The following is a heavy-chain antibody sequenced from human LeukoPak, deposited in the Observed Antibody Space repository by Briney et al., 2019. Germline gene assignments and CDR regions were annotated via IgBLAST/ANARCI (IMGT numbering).Heavy chain of an antibody. J-gene: IGHJ4*02. CDR3: ARESPPLD. D-gene: IGHD6-13*01. CDR1: GGSFSDYC. Sequence: SETLSLTCAVYGGSFSDYCWTWIRQPPGKGLEWIGEINHSGSTNYNPSLKSRVTISVDTSKNQFSLRLSSVTAADTAVYYCARESPPLDWGQGTLVTVSS. CDR2: INHSGST. V-gene: IGHV4-34*01.